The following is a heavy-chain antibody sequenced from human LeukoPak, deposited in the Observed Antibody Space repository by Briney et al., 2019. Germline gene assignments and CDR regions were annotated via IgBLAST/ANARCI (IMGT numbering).Heavy chain of an antibody. CDR1: GYTFTSYG. V-gene: IGHV1-18*01. D-gene: IGHD3-22*01. CDR2: ISAYNGNT. CDR3: ARGDSSGYYYLFDY. J-gene: IGHJ4*02. Sequence: EASVKVSCKASGYTFTSYGISWVRQAPGQGLEWMGWISAYNGNTNYAQKLQGRVTMTTDTSTGTAYMELRSLRSDDTAVYYCARGDSSGYYYLFDYWGQGTLVTVSS.